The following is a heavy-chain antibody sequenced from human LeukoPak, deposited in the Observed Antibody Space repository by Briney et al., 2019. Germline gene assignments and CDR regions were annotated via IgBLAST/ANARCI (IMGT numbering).Heavy chain of an antibody. Sequence: SETVSLTCTVSGGSISSYYWSWIRQPAGKGLEWIGRIYSTGSTNYNPSLKSRVTMSVDTSKNQFSLRLRSVTAADTAVYYCARQIASAGTAGFDFWGQGALVTVSP. D-gene: IGHD6-13*01. CDR1: GGSISSYY. CDR3: ARQIASAGTAGFDF. V-gene: IGHV4-4*07. J-gene: IGHJ4*02. CDR2: IYSTGST.